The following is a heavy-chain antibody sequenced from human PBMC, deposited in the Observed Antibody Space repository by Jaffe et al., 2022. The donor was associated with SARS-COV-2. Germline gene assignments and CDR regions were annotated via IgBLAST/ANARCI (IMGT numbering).Heavy chain of an antibody. J-gene: IGHJ6*02. CDR1: EYSFTSYW. CDR3: ARQVGGGYGYYKYSMDI. CDR2: IDPSDSYS. V-gene: IGHV5-10-1*03. D-gene: IGHD5-12*01. Sequence: EVQLVQSGAEVKKPGESLRISCKGSEYSFTSYWITWVRQMPGKGLEWMGRIDPSDSYSHYSPSFQGHVSISVDKSMNTAYLQLSSLKASDTAMYFCARQVGGGYGYYKYSMDIWGQGTTVTVSS.